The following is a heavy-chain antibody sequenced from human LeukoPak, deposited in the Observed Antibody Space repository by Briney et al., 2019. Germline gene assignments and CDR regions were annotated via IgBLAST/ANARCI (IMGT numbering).Heavy chain of an antibody. D-gene: IGHD2-2*01. J-gene: IGHJ4*02. CDR1: GYSFTNYW. V-gene: IGHV5-51*01. CDR2: IYPGDSDT. CDR3: ARGNHCGSTSCALDY. Sequence: GESLKISCEGSGYSFTNYWIGWVRQMPGKGLEWTGIIYPGDSDTRYSPSFQGQVTISADKSIATAYLQWSSLKASDTAMYYCARGNHCGSTSCALDYWGQGTLVTVSS.